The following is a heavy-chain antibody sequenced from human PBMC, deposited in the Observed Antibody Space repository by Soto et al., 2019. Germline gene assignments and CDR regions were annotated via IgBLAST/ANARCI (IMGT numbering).Heavy chain of an antibody. CDR3: ARWEQPLFDY. D-gene: IGHD1-26*01. J-gene: IGHJ4*02. V-gene: IGHV3-30*09. CDR1: GFSVSAYT. CDR2: ISSDGNHK. Sequence: QVQLVESGGGVVQPGRSLRLSCAASGFSVSAYTVHWVRQAPGKGLEWVAVISSDGNHKYYTDSVKGRFAISRDTSTNTVLLQMSSVGPEDTAVYYCARWEQPLFDYWGQGTLVTVSS.